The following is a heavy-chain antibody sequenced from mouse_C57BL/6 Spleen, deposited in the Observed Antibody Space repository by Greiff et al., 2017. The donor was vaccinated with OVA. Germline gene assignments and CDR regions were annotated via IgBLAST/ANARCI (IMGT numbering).Heavy chain of an antibody. CDR3: TRELAGFAY. V-gene: IGHV6-3*01. CDR1: GFTFSNYW. Sequence: EVKLVESGGGLVQPGGSMKLSCVASGFTFSNYWMNWVRQSPEKGLEWVAQIRLKSDNYATHYAESVKGRFTISRDDSKSSVYLQMNNLRAEDTGIYYCTRELAGFAYWGQGTLVTVSA. J-gene: IGHJ3*01. D-gene: IGHD4-1*01. CDR2: IRLKSDNYAT.